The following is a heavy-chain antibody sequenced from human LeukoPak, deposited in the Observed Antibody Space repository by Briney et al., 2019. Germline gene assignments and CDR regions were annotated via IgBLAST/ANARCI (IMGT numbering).Heavy chain of an antibody. CDR1: GYTFTSYA. Sequence: GASVKVSCKASGYTFTSYAMNWVRQAPGQGREWMGWINTNTGNPTYAQGFTGRFVFSLDTCVSTAYLQISSLKAEDTAVYYCARDSAEGYRSSSYFDYWGQGTLVTVSS. J-gene: IGHJ4*02. CDR2: INTNTGNP. D-gene: IGHD6-6*01. CDR3: ARDSAEGYRSSSYFDY. V-gene: IGHV7-4-1*02.